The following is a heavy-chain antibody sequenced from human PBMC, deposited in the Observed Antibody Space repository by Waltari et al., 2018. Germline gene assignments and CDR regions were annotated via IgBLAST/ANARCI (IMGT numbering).Heavy chain of an antibody. Sequence: VESGGGLVQPGGSLKLSCATSGFSFSGSSIHWVRQTSGKGLEWVGRIRREPYNYATAYSASVKGRFTISRDDSKNTAFLQMNSLMTEDTAVYYCSGGEVTGTDFWGQGTLVTVSS. CDR2: IRREPYNYAT. V-gene: IGHV3-73*01. CDR3: SGGEVTGTDF. D-gene: IGHD6-19*01. J-gene: IGHJ4*02. CDR1: GFSFSGSS.